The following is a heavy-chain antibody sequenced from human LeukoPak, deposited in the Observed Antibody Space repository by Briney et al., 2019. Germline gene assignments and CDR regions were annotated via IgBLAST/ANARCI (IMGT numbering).Heavy chain of an antibody. CDR3: ARGPTKGNALDI. Sequence: PGGPLRLSCAASGFSFSSYWMSWVRQAPGKGVEWVANIKQDGSEKDYVDSVKGRFTISRDNAKNSLYLQMNSLRVENTAVYYCARGPTKGNALDIWGQGTMVTVSA. V-gene: IGHV3-7*01. J-gene: IGHJ3*02. D-gene: IGHD2-8*01. CDR1: GFSFSSYW. CDR2: IKQDGSEK.